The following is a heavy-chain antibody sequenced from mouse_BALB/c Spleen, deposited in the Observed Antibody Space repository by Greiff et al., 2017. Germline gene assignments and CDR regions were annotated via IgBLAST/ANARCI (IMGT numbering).Heavy chain of an antibody. Sequence: EVKLQESGGGLVQPGGSRKLSCAASGFTFSSFGMHWVRQAPEKGLEWVAYISSGSSTIYYADTVKGRFTISRDNPKNTLFLQMTSLRSEDTAMYYCARSVGNYRYFDVWGAGTTVTVSS. D-gene: IGHD2-1*01. CDR2: ISSGSSTI. V-gene: IGHV5-17*02. J-gene: IGHJ1*01. CDR3: ARSVGNYRYFDV. CDR1: GFTFSSFG.